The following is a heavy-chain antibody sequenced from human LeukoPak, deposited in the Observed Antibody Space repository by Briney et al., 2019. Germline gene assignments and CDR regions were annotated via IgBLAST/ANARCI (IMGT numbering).Heavy chain of an antibody. Sequence: GGSLRLPCAASGFTFGTSAMSWVRQAPGRGPEWVSTFGRSGSDTYYSDSVKGRFTIFRDNSKNTLYLQMNSLRAEDTAVYYCAKRPQEKVGATLTFDYWGQGTLVTVSS. J-gene: IGHJ4*02. CDR3: AKRPQEKVGATLTFDY. CDR1: GFTFGTSA. V-gene: IGHV3-23*01. CDR2: FGRSGSDT. D-gene: IGHD1-26*01.